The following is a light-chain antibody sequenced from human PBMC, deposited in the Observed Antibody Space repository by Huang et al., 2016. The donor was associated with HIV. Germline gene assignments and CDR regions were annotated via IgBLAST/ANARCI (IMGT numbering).Light chain of an antibody. CDR3: QQYNTYPMYT. J-gene: IGKJ2*01. Sequence: DIQMTQSPSTLSASVGDRVTIDCRASQSISTWLAWYQQKPWKAPNLLIYKASTVESGVPSRFSGSGSETEFTLTIRDVQPCESATYYCQQYNTYPMYTFGQGTKLEIK. CDR2: KAS. CDR1: QSISTW. V-gene: IGKV1-5*03.